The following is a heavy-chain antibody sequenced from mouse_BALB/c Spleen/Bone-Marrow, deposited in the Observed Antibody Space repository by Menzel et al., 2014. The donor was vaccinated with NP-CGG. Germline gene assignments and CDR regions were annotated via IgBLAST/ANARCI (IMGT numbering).Heavy chain of an antibody. J-gene: IGHJ1*01. V-gene: IGHV5-17*02. D-gene: IGHD2-1*01. CDR1: GFTFSSFG. Sequence: VQLKHSGGGLVQPGGSRELSCAASGFTFSSFGMHWVRQAPEKGLEWVAYISSGSSTIYYADTVKGRFTISRDNPKNTLFLQMTSLRSEDTAMYYCARYYGNYSGYFDVWGAGTTVTVSS. CDR3: ARYYGNYSGYFDV. CDR2: ISSGSSTI.